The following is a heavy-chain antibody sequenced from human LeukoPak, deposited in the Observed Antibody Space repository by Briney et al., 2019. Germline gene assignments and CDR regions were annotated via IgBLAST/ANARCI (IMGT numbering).Heavy chain of an antibody. D-gene: IGHD3-10*01. V-gene: IGHV3-7*01. Sequence: GGSLRLSCAASGFTFSNYWMTWVRQAPGKGLEWVANIKQDGADKYYVDSVKGRFTISRDNAKNSLYLQMNSLRADDTAMYYCARHSSGSYYTYWGQGTLVTVPS. CDR3: ARHSSGSYYTY. CDR2: IKQDGADK. J-gene: IGHJ4*02. CDR1: GFTFSNYW.